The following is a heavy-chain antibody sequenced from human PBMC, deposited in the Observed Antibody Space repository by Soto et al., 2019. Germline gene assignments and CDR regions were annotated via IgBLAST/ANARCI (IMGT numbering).Heavy chain of an antibody. Sequence: GGSLRLSCAASGFTFSSYWMSWVRQAPGKGLEWVANIKQDGSEKYYVDSVKGRFTISRDNAKNSLYLQMNSLRAEDTAVYYCAREPKRGYSGYGILHWFDPWGQGTLVTVSS. D-gene: IGHD5-12*01. V-gene: IGHV3-7*01. CDR2: IKQDGSEK. J-gene: IGHJ5*02. CDR1: GFTFSSYW. CDR3: AREPKRGYSGYGILHWFDP.